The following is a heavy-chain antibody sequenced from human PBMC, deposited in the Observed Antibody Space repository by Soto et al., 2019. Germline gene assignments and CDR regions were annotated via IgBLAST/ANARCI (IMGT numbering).Heavy chain of an antibody. D-gene: IGHD2-8*02. CDR1: GFTFNSYV. V-gene: IGHV3-33*01. CDR3: ARDLKSGPFDY. CDR2: IWYDGSNK. J-gene: IGHJ4*02. Sequence: LRLSCAASGFTFNSYVMHWVRQAPGKGLEWVAVIWYDGSNKYYADSVKGRFTISRDNSKNTLYLQMNSLRAEDTAIYYCARDLKSGPFDYWGQGTLVTVSS.